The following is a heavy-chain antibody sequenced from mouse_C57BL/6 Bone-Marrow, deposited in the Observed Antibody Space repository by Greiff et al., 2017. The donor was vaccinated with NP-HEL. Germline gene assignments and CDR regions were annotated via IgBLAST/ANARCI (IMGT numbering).Heavy chain of an antibody. V-gene: IGHV1-63*01. CDR3: ARGGYGNYYFDY. J-gene: IGHJ2*01. CDR1: GYTFTNYW. Sequence: QVQLKESGAELVRPGTSVKMSCKASGYTFTNYWIGWAKQRPGHGLEWIGDIYPGGGYTNYNEKFKGKATLTAAKSSSTAYMQFSSLTSEDSAISYCARGGYGNYYFDYWGQGTTLTVSS. CDR2: IYPGGGYT. D-gene: IGHD2-1*01.